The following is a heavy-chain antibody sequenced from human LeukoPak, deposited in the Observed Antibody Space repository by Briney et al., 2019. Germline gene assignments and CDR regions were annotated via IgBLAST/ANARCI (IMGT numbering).Heavy chain of an antibody. CDR2: IIPIFGTA. V-gene: IGHV1-69*13. D-gene: IGHD6-6*01. Sequence: ASVKVSCKASGYTFTGYYMHWVGQAPGQGLEWMGRIIPIFGTANYAQKFQGRVTITADESTSTAYMELSRLRSEDTAVYFCASVVAARSFYYYNMDVWGKGTTVTVSS. J-gene: IGHJ6*03. CDR1: GYTFTGYY. CDR3: ASVVAARSFYYYNMDV.